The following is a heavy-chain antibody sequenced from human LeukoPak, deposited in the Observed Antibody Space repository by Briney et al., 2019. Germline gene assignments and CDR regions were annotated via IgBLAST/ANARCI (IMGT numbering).Heavy chain of an antibody. CDR1: GFTFSSYA. Sequence: GGSLRLFCAVSGFTFSSYAMSWVRQAPGKGLEWVSAISGSGGSTYYADSVKGRFTISRDNSKNTLYLQMNSLRAEDTAVYYCAKRIAAAGTDGMDVWGQGTTVTVSS. D-gene: IGHD6-13*01. CDR2: ISGSGGST. CDR3: AKRIAAAGTDGMDV. V-gene: IGHV3-23*01. J-gene: IGHJ6*02.